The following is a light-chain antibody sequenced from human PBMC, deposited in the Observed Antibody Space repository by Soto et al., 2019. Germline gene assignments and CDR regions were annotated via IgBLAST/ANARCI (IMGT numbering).Light chain of an antibody. CDR2: GAS. Sequence: DIVMTQSPATLSVSPGERATISCRASQSVSSNLAWYQQKPGQAPTLLIYGASTRATGIPARFSGSGSGTEFTLTISSLQSEDVAVYYCQQYNNSPWTFGQGTKVEIK. CDR1: QSVSSN. CDR3: QQYNNSPWT. J-gene: IGKJ1*01. V-gene: IGKV3-15*01.